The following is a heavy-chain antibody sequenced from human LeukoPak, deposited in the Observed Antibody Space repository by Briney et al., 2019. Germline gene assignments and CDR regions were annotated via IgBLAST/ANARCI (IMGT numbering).Heavy chain of an antibody. CDR2: IYYSGST. CDR3: ARVDYDSSGYYYVGYYYYMDV. CDR1: GGSISSSSYY. D-gene: IGHD3-22*01. Sequence: SETLSLTCTVSGGSISSSSYYWGWIRQPPGKGLEWIGSIYYSGSTYYNPSLKSRVTISVDTSKNQFSLKLSSVTAADTAVYYCARVDYDSSGYYYVGYYYYMDVWGKGTTVTVSS. V-gene: IGHV4-39*07. J-gene: IGHJ6*03.